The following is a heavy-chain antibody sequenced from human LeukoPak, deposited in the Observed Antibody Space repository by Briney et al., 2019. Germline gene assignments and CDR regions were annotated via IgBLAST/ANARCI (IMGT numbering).Heavy chain of an antibody. D-gene: IGHD1-1*01. J-gene: IGHJ4*02. V-gene: IGHV1-46*01. CDR1: GYTFTSNY. CDR2: ISPSGGST. CDR3: ARTGFSWKKDY. Sequence: ASVKVSCKAFGYTFTSNYMHWVRQAPGQGPEWMGVISPSGGSTTYAQKFQGRVTLTRDMSTSTDYLELSSLRSEDTAVYYCARTGFSWKKDYWGQGTLVTVSS.